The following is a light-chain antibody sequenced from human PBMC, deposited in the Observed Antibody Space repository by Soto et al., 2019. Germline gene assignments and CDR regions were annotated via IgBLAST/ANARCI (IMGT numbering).Light chain of an antibody. CDR1: QSIGSDS. CDR2: GVS. Sequence: IMLTRFPGTMSLSPGKGVTLSCRASQSIGSDSLAWYRQKVGQAPRLLIYGVSRRATGLPDRFSGGGSGTDFTLTITRLEPQDSAVYYCQQYGTSPPTFGQGTRLEIK. V-gene: IGKV3-20*01. J-gene: IGKJ2*01. CDR3: QQYGTSPPT.